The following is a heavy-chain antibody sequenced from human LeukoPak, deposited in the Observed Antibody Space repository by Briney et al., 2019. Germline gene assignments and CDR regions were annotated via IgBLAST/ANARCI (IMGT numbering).Heavy chain of an antibody. J-gene: IGHJ4*02. CDR2: IKQDGSEK. V-gene: IGHV3-7*01. D-gene: IGHD2-2*01. Sequence: GGSLRLSCAASGLTFSTYWMNWVRQAPGKGLEWVANIKQDGSEKYYVDSVKGRFTISRDNAKKLVYLQMNSLRAEDTAIYYCARNARGPGDFWGQGTLVTVSS. CDR1: GLTFSTYW. CDR3: ARNARGPGDF.